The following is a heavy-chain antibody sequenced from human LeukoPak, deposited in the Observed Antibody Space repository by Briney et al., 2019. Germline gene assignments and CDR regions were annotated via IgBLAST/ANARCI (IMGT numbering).Heavy chain of an antibody. J-gene: IGHJ4*02. CDR1: GGSISSSSYY. D-gene: IGHD6-19*01. CDR3: ASTGYSSGWYYFDY. CDR2: IYYSGST. Sequence: PSETLSLTCTVSGGSISSSSYYWGWIRQPPGNGLEWIGSIYYSGSTYYNPSLKSRVTISVDTSKNQLSLKLSSVTAADTAVYYCASTGYSSGWYYFDYWGQGTLATVSS. V-gene: IGHV4-39*01.